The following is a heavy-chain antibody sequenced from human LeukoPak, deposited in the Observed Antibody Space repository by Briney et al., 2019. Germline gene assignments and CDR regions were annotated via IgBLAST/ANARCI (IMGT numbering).Heavy chain of an antibody. J-gene: IGHJ4*02. CDR1: GYSISSGYY. V-gene: IGHV4-38-2*02. Sequence: SETLSLTCAVSGYSISSGYYWGWIRQSPGKGLEWIGSIYHSGSTYYNASLKRRVTISVDTSKNQFSLKLSSVTAADAAVYYCARDRAYDSSAYHHVHFDYWGQGTLVTVSS. CDR3: ARDRAYDSSAYHHVHFDY. CDR2: IYHSGST. D-gene: IGHD3-22*01.